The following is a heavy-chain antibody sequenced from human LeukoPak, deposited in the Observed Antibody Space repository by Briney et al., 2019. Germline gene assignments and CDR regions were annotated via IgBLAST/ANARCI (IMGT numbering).Heavy chain of an antibody. CDR2: MNPNSGNT. CDR1: GYTFTSYD. D-gene: IGHD4-11*01. CDR3: ARFYTTRQGSVGFDY. V-gene: IGHV1-8*01. Sequence: ASVKVSCKASGYTFTSYDINWARQATGRGLEWMGWMNPNSGNTGYAQKFQGRVTMTRNTSISTAYMELSSLRSEDTAAYYCARFYTTRQGSVGFDYGGQGTLVTVSS. J-gene: IGHJ4*02.